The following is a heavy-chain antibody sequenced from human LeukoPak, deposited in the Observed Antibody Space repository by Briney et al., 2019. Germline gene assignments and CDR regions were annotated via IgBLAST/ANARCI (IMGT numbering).Heavy chain of an antibody. CDR3: AKDKVAVAGGVYYFDY. D-gene: IGHD6-19*01. CDR1: GFTFSSYA. J-gene: IGHJ4*02. CDR2: ISGSGGST. Sequence: SGGSLRLSCAASGFTFSSYAMSWVRQAPGKGLEWVSAISGSGGSTYYADSVKGRFTISRDNSKNTLYLQMNSLRAEDTAVYYCAKDKVAVAGGVYYFDYWGQGTLVTVSS. V-gene: IGHV3-23*01.